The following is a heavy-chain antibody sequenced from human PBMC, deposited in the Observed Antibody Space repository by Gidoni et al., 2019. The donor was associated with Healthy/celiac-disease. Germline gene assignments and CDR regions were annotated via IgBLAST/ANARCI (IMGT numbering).Heavy chain of an antibody. D-gene: IGHD2-2*01. V-gene: IGHV3-7*03. CDR1: GFTFSSYW. CDR3: ARLRDDIVVVPAAPSGY. Sequence: EVQLVESGGGLVQPGGSLRLSCAASGFTFSSYWMSWVRQAPGKGLGWVANIKQDGSEKYYVDSVKGRFTISIDNAKNSLYLQMNSLRAEDTAVYYCARLRDDIVVVPAAPSGYWGQGTLVTVSS. J-gene: IGHJ4*02. CDR2: IKQDGSEK.